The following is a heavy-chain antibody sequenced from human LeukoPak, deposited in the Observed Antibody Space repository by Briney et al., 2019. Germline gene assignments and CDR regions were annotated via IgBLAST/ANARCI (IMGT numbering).Heavy chain of an antibody. V-gene: IGHV4-30-4*01. Sequence: KPSETLSLTCTVSGGSIGSGDYYWSWIRQPPGKGLEWIGYIYYSGSTYYNPSLKSRVTISVDTSKNQFSLKLSSVTAADTAVHYCARCLYQYWYFDLWGRGTLVTVSS. CDR3: ARCLYQYWYFDL. CDR1: GGSIGSGDYY. CDR2: IYYSGST. D-gene: IGHD2-2*01. J-gene: IGHJ2*01.